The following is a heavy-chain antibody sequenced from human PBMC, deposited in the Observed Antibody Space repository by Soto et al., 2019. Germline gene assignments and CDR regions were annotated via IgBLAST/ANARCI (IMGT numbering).Heavy chain of an antibody. Sequence: PSETLSLTCTVSGGSIRSYYLSWIRQPPGKGLEWIGYIYYSGSTYYNPSLKSRVTISVDTSKNQFSLKLSSVTAADTAVYYCARSVTPWGQGTLVTVSS. V-gene: IGHV4-59*12. D-gene: IGHD3-10*01. CDR2: IYYSGST. CDR1: GGSIRSYY. J-gene: IGHJ5*02. CDR3: ARSVTP.